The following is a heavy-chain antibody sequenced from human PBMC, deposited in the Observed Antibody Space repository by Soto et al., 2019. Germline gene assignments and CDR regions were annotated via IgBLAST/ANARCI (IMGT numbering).Heavy chain of an antibody. CDR3: ARPSPPFSSSWYLNAFDI. Sequence: PGESLKISCKGSGYSFTSYWIGWVRQMPGKGLEWMGIIYPGDSDTRYSPSFQGQVTISADKSISTAYLQWSSLKASDTAMYYCARPSPPFSSSWYLNAFDIWGQGTMVTVSS. CDR2: IYPGDSDT. V-gene: IGHV5-51*01. CDR1: GYSFTSYW. D-gene: IGHD6-13*01. J-gene: IGHJ3*02.